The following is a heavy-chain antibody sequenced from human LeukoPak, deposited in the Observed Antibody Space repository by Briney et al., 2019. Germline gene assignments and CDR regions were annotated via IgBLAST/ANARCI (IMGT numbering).Heavy chain of an antibody. J-gene: IGHJ3*02. CDR3: ARDFGSSHIPDAFDI. D-gene: IGHD3-3*01. CDR2: ISSSSSYT. V-gene: IGHV3-11*06. CDR1: GFTFSVYY. Sequence: GGSLRLSCAASGFTFSVYYMSWIRQAPGKGLEWVSYISSSSSYTNYADSVKGRFTISRDNAKNSLYLQMNSLRAEDTAVYYCARDFGSSHIPDAFDIWGQGTMVTVSS.